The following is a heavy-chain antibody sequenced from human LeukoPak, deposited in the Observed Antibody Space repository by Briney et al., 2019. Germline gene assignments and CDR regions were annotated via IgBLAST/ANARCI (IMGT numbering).Heavy chain of an antibody. CDR2: ISYDGSNK. CDR3: AKDRDSGSYSRLDH. CDR1: GFTFSSYG. D-gene: IGHD1-26*01. J-gene: IGHJ4*02. V-gene: IGHV3-30*18. Sequence: GGSLRLSCAASGFTFSSYGMHWVRQAPGKGLEWVGLISYDGSNKYYADSVKGRFTISRDNSKNTLYLQMNSLRGEDTAVYYCAKDRDSGSYSRLDHWGQGTLVTVSS.